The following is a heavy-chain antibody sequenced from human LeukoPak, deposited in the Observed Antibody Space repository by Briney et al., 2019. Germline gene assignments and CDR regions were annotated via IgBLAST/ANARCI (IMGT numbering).Heavy chain of an antibody. V-gene: IGHV4-4*07. CDR1: GDSITRNY. J-gene: IGHJ4*02. D-gene: IGHD3-22*01. CDR3: ARGSFDSSGYYVFDY. CDR2: IYNSGNT. Sequence: PSETLSLTCTVSGDSITRNYWSWIRQPAGKGLKWIGRIYNSGNTNYSPSLESRVTMSTDTSKNQFSLKLTSVTAADTAVYYCARGSFDSSGYYVFDYWGQGTLATVSS.